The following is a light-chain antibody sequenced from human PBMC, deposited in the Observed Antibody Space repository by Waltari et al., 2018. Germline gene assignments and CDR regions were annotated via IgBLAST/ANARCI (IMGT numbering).Light chain of an antibody. V-gene: IGKV3-15*01. Sequence: EIVLTQSPATLSVSPGERATLSCRASQTVSSNLAWYQQKPGQAPRPLIYGASTRATGIPARFSGSGSGAEFTLTISSLQSEDFAVYSCQQYNNWPLTFGQGTKVEIK. CDR1: QTVSSN. CDR3: QQYNNWPLT. J-gene: IGKJ1*01. CDR2: GAS.